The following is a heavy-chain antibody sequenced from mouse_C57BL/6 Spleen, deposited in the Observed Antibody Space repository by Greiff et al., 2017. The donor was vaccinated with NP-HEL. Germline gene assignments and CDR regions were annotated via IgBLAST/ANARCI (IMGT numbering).Heavy chain of an antibody. CDR1: GYTFTRYW. CDR3: ARKGLNYGFAY. D-gene: IGHD2-1*01. Sequence: QVQLQQSGAELVKPGASVQMSCKASGYTFTRYWITWVKQRPGQGLACIVDISPGSGITNSNDTFKLKAPLTVDTSSSTAYMQLSSLTSEDSAVYYCARKGLNYGFAYWGQGTLVTVSA. J-gene: IGHJ3*01. CDR2: ISPGSGIT. V-gene: IGHV1-55*01.